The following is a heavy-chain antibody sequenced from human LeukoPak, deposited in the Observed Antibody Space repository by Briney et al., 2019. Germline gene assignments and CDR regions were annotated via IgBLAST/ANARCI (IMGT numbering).Heavy chain of an antibody. D-gene: IGHD6-19*01. CDR2: ISYEGSNK. CDR1: GFTFSSYA. Sequence: GRSLRLSCAASGFTFSSYAMHWVRQAPGKGLEWVAVISYEGSNKYSADSVKGRFTISRDNSKNTLYLQMNSLRAEDTAVYYCARDRTYSSGCLDYWGQGTLVTVSS. V-gene: IGHV3-30-3*01. CDR3: ARDRTYSSGCLDY. J-gene: IGHJ4*02.